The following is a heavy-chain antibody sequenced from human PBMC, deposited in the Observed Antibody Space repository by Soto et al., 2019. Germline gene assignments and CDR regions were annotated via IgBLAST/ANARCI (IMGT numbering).Heavy chain of an antibody. J-gene: IGHJ4*02. D-gene: IGHD3-3*01. Sequence: QVPLVQSGAEVKKPGASVKVSCKASGYNFHSYGITWVRQAPGQGLEWLGWISAYNGETHSGQMLQVRVSLTIDISTSTAYMAQRRVRSDDTAVYCCARDLEESGDVWTGVGLYWGQGTRVTVSS. CDR1: GYNFHSYG. V-gene: IGHV1-18*01. CDR3: ARDLEESGDVWTGVGLY. CDR2: ISAYNGET.